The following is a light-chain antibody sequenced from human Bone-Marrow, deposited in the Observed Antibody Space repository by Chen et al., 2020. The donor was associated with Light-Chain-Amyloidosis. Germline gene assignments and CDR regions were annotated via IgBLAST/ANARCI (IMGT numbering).Light chain of an antibody. J-gene: IGLJ2*01. V-gene: IGLV3-25*03. CDR1: DLPTKY. CDR2: RDT. Sequence: SYELTQPPSVLVSPGQTVRITCSGDDLPTKYAYWYQQKPGQAPVLVIHRDTERPSGISARFAGSSSGTTATLTISGVQAEDEADYHCQSADSSGTYEVIFGGGTKLTVL. CDR3: QSADSSGTYEVI.